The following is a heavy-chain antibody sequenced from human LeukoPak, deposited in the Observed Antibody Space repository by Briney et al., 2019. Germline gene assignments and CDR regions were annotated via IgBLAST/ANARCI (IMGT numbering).Heavy chain of an antibody. Sequence: ASVKVSCKASGGTFSSYAISWVRQAPGQGLEWMGGIIPIFGTANYAQKFQGRVTITADESTSTAYMELSSLRSEDTAVYYCARDLKAYYYDSSGYYSFDYWGQGTLVTVSS. V-gene: IGHV1-69*13. J-gene: IGHJ4*02. CDR3: ARDLKAYYYDSSGYYSFDY. D-gene: IGHD3-22*01. CDR1: GGTFSSYA. CDR2: IIPIFGTA.